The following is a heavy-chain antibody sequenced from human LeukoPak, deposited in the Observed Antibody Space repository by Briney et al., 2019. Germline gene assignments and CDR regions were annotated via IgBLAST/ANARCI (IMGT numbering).Heavy chain of an antibody. V-gene: IGHV3-64D*06. CDR1: GFTFSSYA. D-gene: IGHD3-10*01. CDR2: ISSNGGST. J-gene: IGHJ4*02. Sequence: GGSLRLSCSASGFTFSSYAMHWVRQAPGKGLEYVSAISSNGGSTYYADSVKGRFTISRDNSKNTLYLQMSSLRGEDTAVYYCVKGRGAMRGVLDYWGQGTLVTVSS. CDR3: VKGRGAMRGVLDY.